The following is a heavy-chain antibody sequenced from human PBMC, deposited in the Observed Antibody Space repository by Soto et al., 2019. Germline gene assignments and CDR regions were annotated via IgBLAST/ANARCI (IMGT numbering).Heavy chain of an antibody. D-gene: IGHD6-13*01. J-gene: IGHJ5*02. V-gene: IGHV3-9*01. CDR3: AKDSGYSSIFDP. Sequence: GGSLSLSCAASGFTFDDYAMHWVRLAPAKGLEWVSGISWDSGSIGYADSVKGRFTISRDNAKNSLYLQMNSLRTEDTALYYCAKDSGYSSIFDPWGQGTLVTVSS. CDR1: GFTFDDYA. CDR2: ISWDSGSI.